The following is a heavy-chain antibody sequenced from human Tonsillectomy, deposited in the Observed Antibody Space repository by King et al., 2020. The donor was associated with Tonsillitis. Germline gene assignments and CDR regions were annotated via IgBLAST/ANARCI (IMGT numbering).Heavy chain of an antibody. CDR3: AKSRGLYYDSFDY. J-gene: IGHJ4*02. D-gene: IGHD3-22*01. CDR1: GFPFSRYA. CDR2: IRYDGTNE. V-gene: IGHV3-30*02. Sequence: VQLVESGGGVVQSGGSLRLSCAASGFPFSRYAINWVRQAPGKGLEWVSIIRYDGTNEYYADFVKGRFTIFRDNSRNTVYLQMNSLRTEDTAVYYCAKSRGLYYDSFDYWGQGTPVTVYS.